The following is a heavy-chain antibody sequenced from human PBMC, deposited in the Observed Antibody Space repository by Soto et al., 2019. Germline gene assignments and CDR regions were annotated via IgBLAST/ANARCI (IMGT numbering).Heavy chain of an antibody. CDR1: GGSFSGYF. D-gene: IGHD2-2*01. CDR3: ARRSPAFCSASTCYGHFEF. Sequence: QVHLQQWGAGLLKPSETLSLTCAVSGGSFSGYFWSWIRQSPGKGLEWIGETNHRGTTNYNPSLESRVTISPETSKNPFSLKLRSVTAADTAVYYCARRSPAFCSASTCYGHFEFWGQGTLATVSS. V-gene: IGHV4-34*01. J-gene: IGHJ4*02. CDR2: TNHRGTT.